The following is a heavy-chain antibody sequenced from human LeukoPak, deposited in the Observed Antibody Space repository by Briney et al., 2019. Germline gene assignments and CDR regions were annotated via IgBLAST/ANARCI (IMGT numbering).Heavy chain of an antibody. CDR1: GFTFSSYS. CDR3: AKQTLVGANPFDY. CDR2: VSTGSNYI. Sequence: SGGSLRLSCTASGFTFSSYSLNWVRQAPGKGLEWVSSVSTGSNYIYYADSVKGRFTISRDNDKNSLYLQMNSLRVEDTAVYYCAKQTLVGANPFDYWGQGTLVTVSS. D-gene: IGHD1-26*01. J-gene: IGHJ4*02. V-gene: IGHV3-21*01.